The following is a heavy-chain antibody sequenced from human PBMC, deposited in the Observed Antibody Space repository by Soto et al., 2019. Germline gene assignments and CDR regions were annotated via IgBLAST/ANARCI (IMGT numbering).Heavy chain of an antibody. V-gene: IGHV3-9*01. CDR1: EFTFDDYA. J-gene: IGHJ4*02. D-gene: IGHD3-16*01. Sequence: VQLVESGGGLVRPGGSLTLSCEASEFTFDDYAMHWVRQTPEQGLVWVSGITWNRGVIAYAASVRGRFTMSRDNAKSFLYLQMDSLRPEDTGFDYWAKASYDPSSYFCASWCQGTLVSVSS. CDR3: AKASYDPSSYFCAS. CDR2: ITWNRGVI.